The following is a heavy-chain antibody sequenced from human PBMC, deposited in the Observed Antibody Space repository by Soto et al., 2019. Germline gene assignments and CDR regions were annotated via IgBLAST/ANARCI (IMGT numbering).Heavy chain of an antibody. CDR2: IYYSGST. CDR1: GGSISSSSYY. D-gene: IGHD5-18*01. Sequence: SETLSLTCTVSGGSISSSSYYWGWIRQPPGKGLEWIGSIYYSGSTYYNPSLKSRVTISVGTSKNQFSLRLSSVTAADTAVYYCASRRLHSYGYVYWGQGTLVTVSS. V-gene: IGHV4-39*01. J-gene: IGHJ4*02. CDR3: ASRRLHSYGYVY.